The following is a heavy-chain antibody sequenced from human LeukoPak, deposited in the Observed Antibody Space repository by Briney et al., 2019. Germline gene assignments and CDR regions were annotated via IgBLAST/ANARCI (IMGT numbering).Heavy chain of an antibody. V-gene: IGHV3-30-3*01. CDR3: AKALSMTTVGYFQH. J-gene: IGHJ4*02. CDR1: GFTFSTFP. Sequence: PGGSLRLSCAASGFTFSTFPMHWVRQAPGKGLEWVAVISYDGGNKYYADSVKGRSTISRDNSNNTVYLRMDSLRTGDTAVYYCAKALSMTTVGYFQHWGQGTLVTVSS. CDR2: ISYDGGNK. D-gene: IGHD4-17*01.